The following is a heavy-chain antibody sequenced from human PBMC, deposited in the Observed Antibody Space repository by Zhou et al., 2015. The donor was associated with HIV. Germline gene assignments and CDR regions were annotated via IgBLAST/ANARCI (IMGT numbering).Heavy chain of an antibody. J-gene: IGHJ4*02. V-gene: IGHV1-69*01. D-gene: IGHD3-3*01. CDR2: IIPIFGTA. Sequence: QVQLVQSGAEVKKPGSSVKVSCKASGGTFSSYAISWVRQAPGQGLEWMGGIIPIFGTANYAQKFQGRVTITADESTSTAYMELSSLRSEDTAVYYCARDLTIFGVVTRVGGFDYWGQGTLVTVSS. CDR3: ARDLTIFGVVTRVGGFDY. CDR1: GGTFSSYA.